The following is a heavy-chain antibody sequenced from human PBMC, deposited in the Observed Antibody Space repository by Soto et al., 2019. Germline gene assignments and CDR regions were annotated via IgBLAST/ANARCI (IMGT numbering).Heavy chain of an antibody. D-gene: IGHD3-16*01. CDR1: GASIMNYY. J-gene: IGHJ5*02. CDR2: VYTPDYT. V-gene: IGHV4-4*08. CDR3: VRIRYQLPSSVLWLDP. Sequence: SETLSLTCSVSGASIMNYYWHWARQLPGKGLEWIGYVYTPDYTRYNSSLKSRVTISVDTSKSQFSLRLNSVTAADTAMYFCVRIRYQLPSSVLWLDPWGQGTPVTVSS.